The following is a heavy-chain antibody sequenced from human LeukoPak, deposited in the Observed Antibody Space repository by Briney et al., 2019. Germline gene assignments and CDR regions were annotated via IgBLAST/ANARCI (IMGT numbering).Heavy chain of an antibody. CDR2: ISGSGGST. D-gene: IGHD3-22*01. CDR3: AKDLHGGYYYGPEGGDY. J-gene: IGHJ4*02. Sequence: GGSLRLSCAASGFTFSSYAVSWVRQAPGKGLEWVSAISGSGGSTYYADSVKGRFTISRDNSKNTLYLQMNSLRAEDTAVYYCAKDLHGGYYYGPEGGDYWGQGTLVTVSS. CDR1: GFTFSSYA. V-gene: IGHV3-23*01.